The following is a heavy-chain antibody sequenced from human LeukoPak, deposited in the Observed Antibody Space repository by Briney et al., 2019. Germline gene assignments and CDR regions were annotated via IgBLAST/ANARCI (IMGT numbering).Heavy chain of an antibody. D-gene: IGHD3-3*01. CDR3: AXXXXXXXXDFWSGYYYYSMDV. CDR1: GGSFSGYY. J-gene: IGHJ6*02. CDR2: IYYSGST. Sequence: SETLSLTCAVYGGSFSGYYWSWIRQPPGKGLEWIGYIYYSGSTNYNPSLKSRVTISVDTSKNQFSLKLSSVTAADTAVYYCAXXXXXXXXDFWSGYYYYSMDVWGQGTTVTVSS. V-gene: IGHV4-59*08.